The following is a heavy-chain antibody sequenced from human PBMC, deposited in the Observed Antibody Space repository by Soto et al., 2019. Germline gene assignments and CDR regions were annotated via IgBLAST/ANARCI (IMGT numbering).Heavy chain of an antibody. CDR3: AVVLRFFHDAFDI. V-gene: IGHV1-69*13. Sequence: SVNVSCKASGGTFSSYAISWVRQATGQGLEWMGGIIPIFGTANYAQKFQGRVTITADESTSTAYMELSSLRSEDTAVYYCAVVLRFFHDAFDIWGQGTMVTVSS. J-gene: IGHJ3*02. D-gene: IGHD3-3*01. CDR2: IIPIFGTA. CDR1: GGTFSSYA.